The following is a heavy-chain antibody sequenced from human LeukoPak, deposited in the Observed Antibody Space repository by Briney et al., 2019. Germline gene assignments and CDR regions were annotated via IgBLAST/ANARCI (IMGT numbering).Heavy chain of an antibody. D-gene: IGHD6-13*01. CDR3: ARVSTYSSSWYVVDAFDI. CDR2: INPNSGGT. Sequence: ASVKVSCKASGYTFIGYFIHWVRQAPGQGLEWMGWINPNSGGTNYAQKFQGRVTMTRDTSISTAYMELSSLRSEDTAVYYCARVSTYSSSWYVVDAFDIWGQGTMVTVSS. V-gene: IGHV1-2*02. CDR1: GYTFIGYF. J-gene: IGHJ3*02.